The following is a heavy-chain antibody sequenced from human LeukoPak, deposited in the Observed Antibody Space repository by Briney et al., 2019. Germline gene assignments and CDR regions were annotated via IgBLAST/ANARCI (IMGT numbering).Heavy chain of an antibody. CDR2: TKPDGKEE. CDR3: VRDGSSRWHFDS. Sequence: GGSLRLSCAASGFNLRRYWMSWVRQAPGKGLEWVANTKPDGKEEYYVDSVKGRFTISRDYATNSGHLQMNSLRAEDTAIYYCVRDGSSRWHFDSWGQESLVTVSS. V-gene: IGHV3-7*01. CDR1: GFNLRRYW. J-gene: IGHJ4*02. D-gene: IGHD6-19*01.